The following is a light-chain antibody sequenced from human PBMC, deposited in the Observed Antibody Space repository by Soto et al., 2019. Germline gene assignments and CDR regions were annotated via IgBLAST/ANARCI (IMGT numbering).Light chain of an antibody. Sequence: SVLTQPASVSGSPGQSITISCTGTSSDVGGYNYVSWYQQHPGKAPKVMIYEVSNRPSGVSNRFSGSKSGNTASLTISGLQAEDEADYYCSSYTSSSTRVFGTGTKVTVL. J-gene: IGLJ1*01. CDR1: SSDVGGYNY. CDR2: EVS. V-gene: IGLV2-14*01. CDR3: SSYTSSSTRV.